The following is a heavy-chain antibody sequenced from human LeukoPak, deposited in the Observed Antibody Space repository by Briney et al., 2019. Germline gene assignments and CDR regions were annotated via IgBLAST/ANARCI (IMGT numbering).Heavy chain of an antibody. CDR3: ARDLSAREFDY. CDR2: TNPNSGAT. V-gene: IGHV1-2*02. J-gene: IGHJ4*02. Sequence: ASVKVSCKASGYTFTGYYVHWARQAPGQGLEWMGWTNPNSGATSSAQKFRGRVTMTRDTSITTAYIELSRLGSDDTALYYCARDLSAREFDYWGQGTLVTVSS. D-gene: IGHD1-26*01. CDR1: GYTFTGYY.